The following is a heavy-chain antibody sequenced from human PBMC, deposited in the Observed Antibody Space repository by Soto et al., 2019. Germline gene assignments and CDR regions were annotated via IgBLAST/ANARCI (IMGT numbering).Heavy chain of an antibody. Sequence: ASVKVSCKASGYTFTGYYMHWVRQAPGQGLEWMGWINPNSGGTNYAQKFQGRVTMTRDTSISTAYMELSRLRSDDTAVYYCARERGIAAAATADRSFDPWGQGTLVTVSS. CDR2: INPNSGGT. D-gene: IGHD6-13*01. J-gene: IGHJ5*02. CDR3: ARERGIAAAATADRSFDP. V-gene: IGHV1-2*02. CDR1: GYTFTGYY.